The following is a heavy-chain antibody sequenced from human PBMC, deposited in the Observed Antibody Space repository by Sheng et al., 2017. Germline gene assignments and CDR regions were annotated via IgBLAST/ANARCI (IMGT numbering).Heavy chain of an antibody. CDR3: ARYGYGVIAAAVTGIDY. Sequence: QVQLQQWGAGLLKPSETLSLTCAVYGGSFSGYYWSWIRQPPGKGLEWIGEINHSGSTNYNPSLKSRVTISVDTSKNQFSLKLSSVTAADTAVYYCARYGYGVIAAAVTGIDYWGQGTLVTVSS. D-gene: IGHD6-13*01. CDR1: GGSFSGYY. J-gene: IGHJ4*02. V-gene: IGHV4-34*01. CDR2: INHSGST.